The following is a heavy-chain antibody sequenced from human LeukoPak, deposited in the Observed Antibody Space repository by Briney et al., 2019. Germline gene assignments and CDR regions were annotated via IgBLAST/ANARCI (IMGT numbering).Heavy chain of an antibody. CDR1: GFTFTNGW. CDR2: ISSSGSTI. V-gene: IGHV3-11*04. Sequence: NSGGSMRLSRAASGFTFTNGWMSWVRQAPGKGLEWVSYISSSGSTIYYADSVKGRFTISRDNAKNSLYLQMNSPRAEDTAVYYCARDRATYYYDSSGYPYLDYWGQGTLVTVSS. D-gene: IGHD3-22*01. J-gene: IGHJ4*02. CDR3: ARDRATYYYDSSGYPYLDY.